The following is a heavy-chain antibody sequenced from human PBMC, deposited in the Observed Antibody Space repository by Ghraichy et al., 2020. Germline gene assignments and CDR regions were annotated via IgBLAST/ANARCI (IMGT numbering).Heavy chain of an antibody. Sequence: SETLSLTCTVSGVSISSATYYWGWIRQPPGKGLEWIGSISYSGSTYYNPPLKSRVTISIDTSKNQFSLNLNSLTAADTAVYYCARHLKVGATYWVYYFDYWGQGTLVTVSA. CDR1: GVSISSATYY. CDR3: ARHLKVGATYWVYYFDY. J-gene: IGHJ4*02. V-gene: IGHV4-39*01. CDR2: ISYSGST. D-gene: IGHD1-26*01.